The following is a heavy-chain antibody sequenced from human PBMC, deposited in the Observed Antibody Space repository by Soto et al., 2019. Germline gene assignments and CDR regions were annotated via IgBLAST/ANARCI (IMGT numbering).Heavy chain of an antibody. CDR3: AREGVAPYYYYGMDV. D-gene: IGHD5-12*01. J-gene: IGHJ6*02. Sequence: ASVKVSCKASGYNFNSYTISWVRQAPGQGLEWMGRISAYNGDTNYAQTFQGRVTMTTDTSTSTVHMEVRSLRSDDTAVYYCAREGVAPYYYYGMDVWGQGTPVTVSS. CDR2: ISAYNGDT. V-gene: IGHV1-18*01. CDR1: GYNFNSYT.